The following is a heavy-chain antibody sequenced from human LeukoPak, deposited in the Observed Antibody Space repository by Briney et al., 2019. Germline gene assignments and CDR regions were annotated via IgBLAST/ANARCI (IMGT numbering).Heavy chain of an antibody. Sequence: GGSLRLSCAASGFTFDDYAMHWARQAPGKGLEWVSLISGDGGSTYYADSVKGRFTISRDNSKNSLYLQMNSLRTEDTALYYCAKDIAGSGSSYYYYYYGMDVWGQGTTVTVSS. V-gene: IGHV3-43*02. CDR3: AKDIAGSGSSYYYYYYGMDV. CDR2: ISGDGGST. CDR1: GFTFDDYA. J-gene: IGHJ6*02. D-gene: IGHD3-10*01.